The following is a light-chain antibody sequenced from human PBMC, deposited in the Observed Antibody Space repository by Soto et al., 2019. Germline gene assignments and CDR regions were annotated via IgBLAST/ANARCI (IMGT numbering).Light chain of an antibody. Sequence: DVVMTQAPLSLSVTPGEPASISCRSSQSLLHSNGYNYLDWYLQKAGQPPQLXIYEVSNRFSGVPERFSGSGSGTDFTLKISRVEAEDVGVYYCMQNKQLPLTFGGGTKVDIK. CDR3: MQNKQLPLT. CDR1: QSLLHSNGYNY. CDR2: EVS. J-gene: IGKJ4*01. V-gene: IGKV2D-29*01.